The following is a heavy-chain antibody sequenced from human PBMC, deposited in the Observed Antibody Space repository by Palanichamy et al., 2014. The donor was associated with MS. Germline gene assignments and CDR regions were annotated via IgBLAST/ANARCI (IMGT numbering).Heavy chain of an antibody. J-gene: IGHJ6*02. CDR2: ISFDGTNK. V-gene: IGHV3-30*18. D-gene: IGHD3-3*01. CDR1: IHLQYLW. Sequence: QVQLVESGGGVVQPREVPETLLCSLWIHLQYLWHALGPPGSRQGAGVVAVISFDGTNKYYADSVKGRFTISRDNSKNTVYLQMNSLRGEDTAVYYCAKPIRFGFWNGYLTDRYYYYGLDVWGQGTTVTVSS. CDR3: AKPIRFGFWNGYLTDRYYYYGLDV.